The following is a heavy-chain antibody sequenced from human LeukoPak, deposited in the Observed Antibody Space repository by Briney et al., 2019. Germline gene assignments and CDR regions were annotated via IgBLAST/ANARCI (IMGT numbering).Heavy chain of an antibody. V-gene: IGHV4-4*07. Sequence: SETLSLTCTVSGGSITNYYWCWIRQPAGKGVEWIGRIYTTGSTNYDPSLKSRLTMSVDTSKNQFSLKLTSVTAADTAVYYCARGGLPRENWFDPWGQGTLVTVPS. D-gene: IGHD3/OR15-3a*01. CDR2: IYTTGST. CDR3: ARGGLPRENWFDP. J-gene: IGHJ5*02. CDR1: GGSITNYY.